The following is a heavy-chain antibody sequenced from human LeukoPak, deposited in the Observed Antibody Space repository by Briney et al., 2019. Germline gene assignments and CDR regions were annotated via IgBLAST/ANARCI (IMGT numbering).Heavy chain of an antibody. CDR1: SGSIRNSNSY. D-gene: IGHD3/OR15-3a*01. CDR2: IYYSGNT. Sequence: SETLSLTCTVSSGSIRNSNSYWGWIRQPPGKGLEWIGSIYYSGNTYYNASLKSQVSISIDTSKNRFSLKLTSVTAADTAVYYCARQTGSGLFILPGGQGTLVTVSS. J-gene: IGHJ4*02. CDR3: ARQTGSGLFILP. V-gene: IGHV4-39*01.